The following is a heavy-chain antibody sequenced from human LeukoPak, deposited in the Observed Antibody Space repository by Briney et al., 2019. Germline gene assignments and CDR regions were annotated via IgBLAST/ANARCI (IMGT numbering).Heavy chain of an antibody. CDR3: ARDVRYASGWSTPES. CDR1: GGSIINHH. D-gene: IGHD6-19*01. V-gene: IGHV4-4*07. J-gene: IGHJ5*02. CDR2: IYSSGSA. Sequence: KPSETLSLTCTVSGGSIINHHWSWIRQPAGKGAEGVGRIYSSGSANYSPSLKRRVSMSIDTSNNHFSLNLTSVTAADTALYFCARDVRYASGWSTPESWGQGTLVTVSS.